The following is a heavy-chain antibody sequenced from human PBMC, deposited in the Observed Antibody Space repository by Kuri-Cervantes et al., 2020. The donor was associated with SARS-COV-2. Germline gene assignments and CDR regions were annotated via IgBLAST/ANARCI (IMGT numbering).Heavy chain of an antibody. J-gene: IGHJ3*02. CDR3: ARLQFGDYYDSSGYPDAFDI. V-gene: IGHV1-2*06. CDR1: GYTFTGYY. CDR2: INPNSGGT. D-gene: IGHD3-22*01. Sequence: ASVKVSCKASGYTFTGYYMHWVRQAPGQGLEWMGRINPNSGGTNYVQKFQGRVTMTRDTSISTAYMELSRLRSDDTAVYYCARLQFGDYYDSSGYPDAFDIWGQGTMVTVSS.